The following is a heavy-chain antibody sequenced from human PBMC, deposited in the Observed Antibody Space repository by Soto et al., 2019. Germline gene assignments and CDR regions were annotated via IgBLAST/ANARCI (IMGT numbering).Heavy chain of an antibody. CDR3: ARGLRRVVGTLADLDY. CDR2: INPYNGIT. V-gene: IGHV1-2*02. CDR1: GYAFTDYY. J-gene: IGHJ4*02. Sequence: QVQLVQSGAEVKKPGASVRVSCKPSGYAFTDYYIHWVRQAPGQGLQWMGWINPYNGITNSAHKFQDRVTMTRDTSINTAHMDLSSLRSDDTAVYFCARGLRRVVGTLADLDYWGQGTLVTVTS. D-gene: IGHD3-3*01.